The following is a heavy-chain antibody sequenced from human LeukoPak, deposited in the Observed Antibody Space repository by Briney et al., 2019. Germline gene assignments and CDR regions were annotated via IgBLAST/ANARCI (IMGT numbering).Heavy chain of an antibody. CDR2: IYYSGST. Sequence: SETLSLTCTVSGGSISSGDYSWSWIRQPPGKGLEWIGYIYYSGSTYYNPSLKSRVTISVDTSKNQCSLKLSSVTAADTAVYYCATGYSNSYYFDYWGQGTLVTVSS. V-gene: IGHV4-30-4*01. CDR3: ATGYSNSYYFDY. J-gene: IGHJ4*02. D-gene: IGHD4-11*01. CDR1: GGSISSGDYS.